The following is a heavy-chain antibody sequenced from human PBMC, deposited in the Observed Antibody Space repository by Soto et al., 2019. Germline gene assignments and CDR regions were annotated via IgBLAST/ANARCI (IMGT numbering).Heavy chain of an antibody. CDR2: INHSGST. CDR3: ARYRLRRQYDYGSGSYGMDV. D-gene: IGHD3-10*01. CDR1: GGSFSGYY. J-gene: IGHJ6*02. Sequence: QVQLQQWGAGLLKPSETLSLTCAVYGGSFSGYYWSWIRQPPGKGLEWIGEINHSGSTNYNPSLKSPATIPVDTSKNKFSLKMSAVTAADTAVYYCARYRLRRQYDYGSGSYGMDVWGQGTTVTVAS. V-gene: IGHV4-34*01.